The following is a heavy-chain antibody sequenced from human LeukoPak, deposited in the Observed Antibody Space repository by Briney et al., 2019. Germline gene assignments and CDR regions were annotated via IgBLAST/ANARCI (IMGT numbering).Heavy chain of an antibody. CDR2: IRHDGSNK. J-gene: IGHJ4*02. Sequence: GGSLRLSCAASGFIFSDYGMHWVRQAPGKGLEWVAFIRHDGSNKYYAESVKGRLTISRDNSKNTLYLQVNSLRSEDTAMYYCAKEGTAGHSSIDAMKNWGQGTLVTVSS. CDR3: AKEGTAGHSSIDAMKN. V-gene: IGHV3-30*02. CDR1: GFIFSDYG. D-gene: IGHD2-2*01.